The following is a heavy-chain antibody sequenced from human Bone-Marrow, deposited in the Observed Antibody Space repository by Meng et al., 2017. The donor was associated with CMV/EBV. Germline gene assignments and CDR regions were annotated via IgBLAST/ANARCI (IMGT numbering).Heavy chain of an antibody. CDR3: ARVTGVVVPAASWYYYYGMDV. J-gene: IGHJ6*02. V-gene: IGHV4-34*01. Sequence: SETLSLTCAVYGGSFSGYYWSWIRQPPGKGLEWIGEINHSGSTNYNPSLKSRVTISVDTSKNQFSLKLSSVTAADTAVYYCARVTGVVVPAASWYYYYGMDVWGQGHTVNVSS. CDR2: INHSGST. CDR1: GGSFSGYY. D-gene: IGHD2-2*01.